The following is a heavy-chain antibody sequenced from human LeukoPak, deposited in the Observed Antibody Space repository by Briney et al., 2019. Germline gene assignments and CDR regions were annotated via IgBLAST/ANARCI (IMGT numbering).Heavy chain of an antibody. D-gene: IGHD2-2*03. Sequence: GGSLRLSCVASGFTFSNYAMSWVRQAPGKGLEWIAALNGGRTFFQDSVRGRFTISRDNSKNTLYLQLNSLRGDDTAVYYCVKEVSGYGYFDYWGRGTLVTVSS. V-gene: IGHV3-23*01. CDR1: GFTFSNYA. CDR3: VKEVSGYGYFDY. CDR2: LNGGRT. J-gene: IGHJ4*02.